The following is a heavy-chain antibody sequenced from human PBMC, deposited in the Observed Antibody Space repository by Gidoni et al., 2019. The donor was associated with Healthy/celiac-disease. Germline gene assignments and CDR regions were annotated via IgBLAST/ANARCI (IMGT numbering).Heavy chain of an antibody. CDR2: FDPEDGET. V-gene: IGHV1-24*01. CDR3: ATVRSLRGLLNYYYMDV. CDR1: GYTLTELT. Sequence: QVQLVQSGAEVKKTGASVKVSCKVSGYTLTELTMHWVRQAPGKGLEWMGGFDPEDGETIYAQKFQGRVTMTEDTSTDTAYMELSSLRSEDTAVYYCATVRSLRGLLNYYYMDVWGKGTTVTVSS. J-gene: IGHJ6*03. D-gene: IGHD3-16*02.